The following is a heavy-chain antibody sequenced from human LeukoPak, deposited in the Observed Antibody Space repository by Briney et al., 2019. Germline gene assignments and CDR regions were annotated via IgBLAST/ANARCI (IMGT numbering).Heavy chain of an antibody. CDR1: GGTFSSFA. CDR3: ARAQDPSNYDFWSGYSYNWFDA. D-gene: IGHD3-3*01. Sequence: ASVKVSCKASGGTFSSFAISWVPEAPGQGLEWMGGFIPIFGTANYAQKFQGRVTITADESTSTAYMELSSLRSEDTAVYYCARAQDPSNYDFWSGYSYNWFDARGQGILVTVSS. J-gene: IGHJ5*02. V-gene: IGHV1-69*13. CDR2: FIPIFGTA.